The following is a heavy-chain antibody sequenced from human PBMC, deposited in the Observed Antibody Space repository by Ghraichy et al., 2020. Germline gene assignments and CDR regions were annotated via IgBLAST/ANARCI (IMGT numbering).Heavy chain of an antibody. Sequence: ASVKVSCTASGYTFTGYYIYWVRQAPGQGLEWMGWINPHSGDTKYAQKFQDWVTMTRDTSINTAYMELGRLRSDDTAVYYCARVDYCSTATRYTGYGMDVWGQGTTVTVSS. CDR1: GYTFTGYY. CDR3: ARVDYCSTATRYTGYGMDV. D-gene: IGHD2-2*02. V-gene: IGHV1-2*04. J-gene: IGHJ6*02. CDR2: INPHSGDT.